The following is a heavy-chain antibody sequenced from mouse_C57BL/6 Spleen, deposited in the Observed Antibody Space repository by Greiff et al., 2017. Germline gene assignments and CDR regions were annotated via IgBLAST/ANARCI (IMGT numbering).Heavy chain of an antibody. Sequence: QVTLKESGPGILQSSQTLSLTCSFSGFSLSTSGMGVSWLRPPSGKGLEWLAHIYWDDDKRSNPSLKSRLTISKATSRNQVFLKITSVDTADTATYYGARRAQYYGSSYDFDVWGTGTTVTVSS. V-gene: IGHV8-12*01. CDR2: IYWDDDK. D-gene: IGHD1-1*01. CDR3: ARRAQYYGSSYDFDV. CDR1: GFSLSTSGMG. J-gene: IGHJ1*03.